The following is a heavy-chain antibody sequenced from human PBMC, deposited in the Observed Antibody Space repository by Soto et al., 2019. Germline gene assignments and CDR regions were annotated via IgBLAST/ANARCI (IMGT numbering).Heavy chain of an antibody. CDR2: INHSGST. D-gene: IGHD3-10*01. CDR3: ARGRLGGSGSYYPLGP. J-gene: IGHJ4*02. V-gene: IGHV4-34*01. Sequence: SETLSLTCAVYGGSFSGYYWSWIRQPPGKGLEWIGEINHSGSTNYNPSLKSRVTISVDTSKNQFSLKLSSVTAADTAVYYCARGRLGGSGSYYPLGPGGKGPLVTVPS. CDR1: GGSFSGYY.